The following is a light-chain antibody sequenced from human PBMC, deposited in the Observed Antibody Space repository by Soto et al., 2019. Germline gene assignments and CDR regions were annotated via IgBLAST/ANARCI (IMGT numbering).Light chain of an antibody. CDR3: QSYDSSLNGGV. J-gene: IGLJ3*02. CDR1: SSNIGAGYD. Sequence: QSVLTQPPSVSGAPGQRXTISCTGSSSNIGAGYDVHWYQQLPGTAPKLLIYGNSNRPSGVPDRFSGSKSGTSASLAITGLQAEDEADYYCQSYDSSLNGGVFGGGTKLTVL. V-gene: IGLV1-40*01. CDR2: GNS.